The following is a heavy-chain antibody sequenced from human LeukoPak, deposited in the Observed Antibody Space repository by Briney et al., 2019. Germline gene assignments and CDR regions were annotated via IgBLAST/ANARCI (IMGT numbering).Heavy chain of an antibody. J-gene: IGHJ4*02. Sequence: GGSLRLSCAASGFTFSHYSMNWVRQAPGKGLEWVSSISGSSGYIYYADSMKGRFTISRDNAKNSLYLQMSGLRAEDTAVYYCARDQGYYYDSSGYPDYWGQGTLVTVSS. CDR1: GFTFSHYS. D-gene: IGHD3-22*01. CDR2: ISGSSGYI. V-gene: IGHV3-21*01. CDR3: ARDQGYYYDSSGYPDY.